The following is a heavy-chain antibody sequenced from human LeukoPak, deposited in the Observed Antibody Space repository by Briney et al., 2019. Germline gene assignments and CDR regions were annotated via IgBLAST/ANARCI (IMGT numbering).Heavy chain of an antibody. D-gene: IGHD6-13*01. J-gene: IGHJ4*02. CDR3: TRGYSTRHFPFDS. Sequence: GGSLRLSCAASGFNFDDYGMTWVRQIPGKGLEWVAGVNSDGRSAGYAASVRGRFTISRDNAKNSLYLEMGSLRLEDTAFYYCTRGYSTRHFPFDSWGQGTLVTVSS. CDR2: VNSDGRSA. V-gene: IGHV3-20*04. CDR1: GFNFDDYG.